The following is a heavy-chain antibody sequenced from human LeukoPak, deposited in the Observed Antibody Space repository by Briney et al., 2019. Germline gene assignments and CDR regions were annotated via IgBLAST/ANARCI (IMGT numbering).Heavy chain of an antibody. Sequence: PGRSLRLSSAASGFTFDDYAMHWVRQAPGKGLEWVSGISWNSGSIGYADSVKGRFTISRDNAKNSLYLQMNSLRAEDTALYYCAKDGYYYGSGSYYVWGYGMDVWGQGTTVTVSS. CDR3: AKDGYYYGSGSYYVWGYGMDV. V-gene: IGHV3-9*01. CDR2: ISWNSGSI. D-gene: IGHD3-10*01. CDR1: GFTFDDYA. J-gene: IGHJ6*02.